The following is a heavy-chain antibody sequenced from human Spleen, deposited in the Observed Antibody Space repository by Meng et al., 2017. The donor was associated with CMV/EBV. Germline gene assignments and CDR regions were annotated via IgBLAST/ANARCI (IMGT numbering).Heavy chain of an antibody. CDR1: GGAARSGSYY. V-gene: IGHV4-61*01. CDR3: ARLYSRGTSWFDP. D-gene: IGHD2-15*01. CDR2: IYYSGST. J-gene: IGHJ5*02. Sequence: YGGAARSGSYYWSWIRQPPGKGLEWIGYIYYSGSTNYNPSLKSRVTMSADTSKNQFSLKLISVTAADTAVYYCARLYSRGTSWFDPWGQGILVTVSS.